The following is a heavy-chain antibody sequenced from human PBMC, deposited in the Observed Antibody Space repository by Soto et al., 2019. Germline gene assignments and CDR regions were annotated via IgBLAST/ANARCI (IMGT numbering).Heavy chain of an antibody. D-gene: IGHD6-13*01. CDR3: AREVAAAGGYYYYGMDV. Sequence: VSVKVSCKASGYTFTSYGISWVRQDPGQGLEWMGWISAYNGNTNYAQKLQGRVTMTTDTSTSTAYMELRSLRSDDAAVYYCAREVAAAGGYYYYGMDVWGQGTTVTVSS. J-gene: IGHJ6*02. V-gene: IGHV1-18*01. CDR1: GYTFTSYG. CDR2: ISAYNGNT.